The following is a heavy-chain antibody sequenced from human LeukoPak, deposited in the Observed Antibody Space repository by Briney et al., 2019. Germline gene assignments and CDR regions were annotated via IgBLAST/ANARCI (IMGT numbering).Heavy chain of an antibody. CDR3: ARRRMSGSSRRDFDY. D-gene: IGHD6-6*01. CDR1: SGSISSSSFY. Sequence: SETLSLTCTVSSGSISSSSFYWGWIRQPPGKGLQWIGSVSSSGSTYYNPSLNSRVTISVDTSKNQFSLKLSSVTAAETAVYYCARRRMSGSSRRDFDYWGQGTLVTVSS. CDR2: VSSSGST. J-gene: IGHJ4*02. V-gene: IGHV4-39*01.